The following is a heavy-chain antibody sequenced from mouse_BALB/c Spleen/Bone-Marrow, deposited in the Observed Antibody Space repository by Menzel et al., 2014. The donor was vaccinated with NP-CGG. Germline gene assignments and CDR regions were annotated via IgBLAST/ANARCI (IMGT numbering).Heavy chain of an antibody. CDR3: TRSNYGYWYFDV. Sequence: SGAELVKPGASVKLSCKASGYTFSSYYMYWVKQRPGQGLEWIGEINPSNGGTKFNEKFKSKATLTVDKSSSTAYMQLSSLTSEDSAVYCCTRSNYGYWYFDVWGAGTTVTGSS. J-gene: IGHJ1*01. CDR2: INPSNGGT. V-gene: IGHV1S81*02. D-gene: IGHD1-1*01. CDR1: GYTFSSYY.